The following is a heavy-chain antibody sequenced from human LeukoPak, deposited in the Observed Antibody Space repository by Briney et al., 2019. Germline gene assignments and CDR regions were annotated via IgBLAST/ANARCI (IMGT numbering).Heavy chain of an antibody. J-gene: IGHJ6*02. D-gene: IGHD6-13*01. CDR3: AKTPHHKSSSWYGGEFYYYYGLDV. CDR1: GVGFSSYA. Sequence: GGSLRLSSATSGVGFSSYAMSWVRQAPGKGLEWVSAISGSGGSTYYADSVKGRFTISRDNSKNTLYLQMNSLRAEDTAVYYCAKTPHHKSSSWYGGEFYYYYGLDVWGQGTTVSVSS. V-gene: IGHV3-23*01. CDR2: ISGSGGST.